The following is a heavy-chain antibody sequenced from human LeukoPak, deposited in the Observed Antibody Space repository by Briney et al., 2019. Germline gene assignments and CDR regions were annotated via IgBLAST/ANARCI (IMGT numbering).Heavy chain of an antibody. D-gene: IGHD1-1*01. CDR3: ARDGYGKNYVDV. Sequence: GGSLRLSCAAAGFTVSSNFMSWARQAPGKGLEWVSVIYIGGTTYYADSVKGRFTISRDNSKNTLSLQMDNLRAEDTAVYYCARDGYGKNYVDVSGKGTTVTVSS. V-gene: IGHV3-53*01. J-gene: IGHJ6*03. CDR2: IYIGGTT. CDR1: GFTVSSNF.